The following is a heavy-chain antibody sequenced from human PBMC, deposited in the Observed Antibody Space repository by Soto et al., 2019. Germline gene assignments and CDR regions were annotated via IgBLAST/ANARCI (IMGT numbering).Heavy chain of an antibody. CDR2: INPNEGDT. CDR1: GFTFNIHW. CDR3: ASQRGLGGYLLYRYFDH. D-gene: IGHD2-8*01. V-gene: IGHV3-74*01. Sequence: GGSLRLSCAASGFTFNIHWMHWVRQAPGKGLEWVSRINPNEGDTAYADSVKGRFTISRDNAKNTLYLQMNSLRVEDTAMYYCASQRGLGGYLLYRYFDHWGQGTPVTVSS. J-gene: IGHJ4*02.